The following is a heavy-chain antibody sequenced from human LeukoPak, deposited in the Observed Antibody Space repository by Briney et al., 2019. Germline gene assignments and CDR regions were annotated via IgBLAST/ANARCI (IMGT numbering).Heavy chain of an antibody. CDR2: ITGSGGGT. D-gene: IGHD2-15*01. CDR1: GFAFSNYA. J-gene: IGHJ4*02. CDR3: AKGLKGCSGSNCYYLFDY. Sequence: PGGSQRLSCAATGFAFSNYAMNWVRQAPGKGLEWVSSITGSGGGTYYADSVKGRFTISRDNSKNTLDLQMNSLSAEDTAVYYCAKGLKGCSGSNCYYLFDYWGQGTLVTVSS. V-gene: IGHV3-23*01.